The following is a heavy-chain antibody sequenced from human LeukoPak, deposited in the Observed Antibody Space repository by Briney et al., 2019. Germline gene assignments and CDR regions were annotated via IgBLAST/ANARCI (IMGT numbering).Heavy chain of an antibody. J-gene: IGHJ5*02. V-gene: IGHV4-34*01. Sequence: SETLSLTCAVYGGSFSGYYWSWIRQPPGKGLEWIGEINHSGSTNYNPSLKSRVTISVDKSKNQFSLKLSSVTAADTAVYYCARESGSYLWRSWLNPWGQGTLVTVSS. CDR3: ARESGSYLWRSWLNP. D-gene: IGHD3-16*01. CDR1: GGSFSGYY. CDR2: INHSGST.